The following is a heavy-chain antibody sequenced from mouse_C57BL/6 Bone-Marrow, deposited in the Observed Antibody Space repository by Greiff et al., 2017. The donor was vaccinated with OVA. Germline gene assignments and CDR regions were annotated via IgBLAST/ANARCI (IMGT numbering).Heavy chain of an antibody. CDR3: ARSYYYGSSYRYFDV. CDR2: IYPGDGDT. Sequence: VNVVESGPELVKPGASVKISCKASGYAFSSSWMNWVKQRPGKGLEWIGRIYPGDGDTNYNGKFKGKATLTADKSSSTAYMQLSSLTSEDSAVYFCARSYYYGSSYRYFDVWGTGTTVTVSS. V-gene: IGHV1-82*01. D-gene: IGHD1-1*01. J-gene: IGHJ1*03. CDR1: GYAFSSSW.